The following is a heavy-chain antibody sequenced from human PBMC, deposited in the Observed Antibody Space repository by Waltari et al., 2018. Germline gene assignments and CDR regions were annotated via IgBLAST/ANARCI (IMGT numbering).Heavy chain of an antibody. CDR1: GGSFSGYY. Sequence: QVQLQQWGAGLLKPSETLSLTCAVYGGSFSGYYWSWIRQPPGKGLEWIGEINHSGSTNYNPSLKSRVTISVDTSKNQFSLKLSSVTAADTAVYYCAYDSSGYYYCSFDYWGQGTLVTVSS. CDR2: INHSGST. V-gene: IGHV4-34*01. D-gene: IGHD3-22*01. CDR3: AYDSSGYYYCSFDY. J-gene: IGHJ4*02.